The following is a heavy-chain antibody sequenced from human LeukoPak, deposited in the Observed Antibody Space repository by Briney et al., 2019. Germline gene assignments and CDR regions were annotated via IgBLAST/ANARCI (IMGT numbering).Heavy chain of an antibody. CDR2: INHSGST. J-gene: IGHJ5*02. CDR3: ARRVGTGRTYPKWFDP. V-gene: IGHV4-34*01. D-gene: IGHD1-14*01. CDR1: GGSFSGYY. Sequence: SETLSLTCAVYGGSFSGYYWSWIRQPPGKGLEWIGEINHSGSTNYNPSLKSRVTISVDTSKNQFSLKLSSVTAADTAVYYCARRVGTGRTYPKWFDPWGQGTLVTVSS.